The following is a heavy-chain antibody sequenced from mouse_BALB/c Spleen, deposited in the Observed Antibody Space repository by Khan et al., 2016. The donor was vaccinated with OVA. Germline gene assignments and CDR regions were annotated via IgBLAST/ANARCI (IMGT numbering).Heavy chain of an antibody. J-gene: IGHJ3*01. CDR1: GYTFTDFT. CDR3: ARGGGGDRFAY. CDR2: VNTYYGDA. Sequence: QVQLKESGAELVRPGVSVKISCKGSGYTFTDFTMHWVKQSHAKSLEWIGVVNTYYGDATYNQKFKGKATMTVDKSSTTAYMELARLPSEASAIYYCARGGGGDRFAYWGQGTLVTVSA. V-gene: IGHV1S137*01.